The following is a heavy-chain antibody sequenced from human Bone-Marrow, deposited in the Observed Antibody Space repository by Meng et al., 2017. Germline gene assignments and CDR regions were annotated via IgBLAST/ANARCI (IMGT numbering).Heavy chain of an antibody. V-gene: IGHV3-30*04. CDR2: ISYDGSNK. Sequence: GRSLRLSCAASGFTFRSYAMHWVRQAPGKGLEWVAVISYDGSNKYYADSVKGRFTISRDNSKNTLYLQMNSLRAEDTAVYYCARDLKSKAVAGTFDYWGQGTLVTVSS. D-gene: IGHD6-19*01. CDR3: ARDLKSKAVAGTFDY. J-gene: IGHJ4*02. CDR1: GFTFRSYA.